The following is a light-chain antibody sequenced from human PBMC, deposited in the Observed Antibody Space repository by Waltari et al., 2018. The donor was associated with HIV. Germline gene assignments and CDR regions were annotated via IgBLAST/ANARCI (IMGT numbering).Light chain of an antibody. CDR2: RNK. CDR1: SSNIRGNY. Sequence: QSVLTQPPSASGTPGQRVTISCYGSSSNIRGNYVHWYQQPPGTAPKLLIYRNKQRPSGVPDRFSGSKSGTSASLAISGLRSEDEADYYCAAWDDSLSVVVFGGGTKLTVL. CDR3: AAWDDSLSVVV. J-gene: IGLJ2*01. V-gene: IGLV1-47*01.